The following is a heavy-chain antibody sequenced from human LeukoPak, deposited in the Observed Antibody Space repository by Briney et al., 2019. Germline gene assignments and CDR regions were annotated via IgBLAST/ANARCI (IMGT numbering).Heavy chain of an antibody. CDR3: ARVDCSSTSCQIAD. J-gene: IGHJ4*02. CDR1: GYTFTSYD. CDR2: VNPKSGNT. Sequence: ASEKVSCKASGYTFTSYDINWVRQAPGQGMEWMGWVNPKSGNTGCAQKFPGRVTITRNTSISTAYMELSSLRSEDTPVYYCARVDCSSTSCQIADWGQPPLVTVPP. D-gene: IGHD2-2*01. V-gene: IGHV1-8*03.